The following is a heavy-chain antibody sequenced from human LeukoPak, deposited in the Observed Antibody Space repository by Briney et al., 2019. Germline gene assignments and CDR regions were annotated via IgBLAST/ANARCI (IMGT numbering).Heavy chain of an antibody. Sequence: SETLSLTCTASGGSISSGSYFWGWIRQPPGKGLEWIGGIYYSGSTYYNPSLKGRVTISVDTSKNQFSLKLSSVTAADTAVYYSARHRDYYDSQLDNWGQGTLVTVSS. CDR3: ARHRDYYDSQLDN. CDR1: GGSISSGSYF. D-gene: IGHD3-22*01. CDR2: IYYSGST. V-gene: IGHV4-39*01. J-gene: IGHJ4*02.